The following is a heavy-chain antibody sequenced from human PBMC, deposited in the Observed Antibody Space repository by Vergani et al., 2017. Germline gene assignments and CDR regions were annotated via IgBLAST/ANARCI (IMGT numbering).Heavy chain of an antibody. Sequence: QVQLQQWGAGLLKPSETLSLTCAVYGGSFSGYYWSWIRQPPGKGLEWIGEINHSGRTNYNPSLKSRVTISVDTSKNQFSLKLSSVTAADTAVYYCARAQGGHRSSSWSYYYYYYMDVWGKGTTVTVSS. D-gene: IGHD6-13*01. J-gene: IGHJ6*03. CDR3: ARAQGGHRSSSWSYYYYYYMDV. CDR2: INHSGRT. V-gene: IGHV4-34*01. CDR1: GGSFSGYY.